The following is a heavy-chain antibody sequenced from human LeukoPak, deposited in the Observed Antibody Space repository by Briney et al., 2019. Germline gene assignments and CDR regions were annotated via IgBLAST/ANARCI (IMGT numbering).Heavy chain of an antibody. V-gene: IGHV1-8*03. D-gene: IGHD2-15*01. CDR2: MNPNSGNT. CDR3: ARDTGGGSCDY. Sequence: GASVKVSCKASGYTFTTYDITWVRQATGQGLEWMGWMNPNSGNTAYAQKFQGRVTITRNTSISTAYMELSSLRSDDTAVYYCARDTGGGSCDYWGQGTLVTVSS. J-gene: IGHJ4*02. CDR1: GYTFTTYD.